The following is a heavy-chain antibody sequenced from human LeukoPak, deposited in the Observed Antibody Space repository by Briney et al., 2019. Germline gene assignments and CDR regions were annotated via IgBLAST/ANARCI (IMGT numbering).Heavy chain of an antibody. J-gene: IGHJ4*02. CDR1: GFTFSSYW. Sequence: PGGSLRLSCAASGFTFSSYWMSWVRQAPGKGLEWVANIKQDGSEKYYVDSVKGRFTISRDNAKNSLYLQMNSLRAEDTAVYYCAREGWKPPSAGFFDYWGQGTLVTVSS. D-gene: IGHD2-15*01. CDR3: AREGWKPPSAGFFDY. CDR2: IKQDGSEK. V-gene: IGHV3-7*01.